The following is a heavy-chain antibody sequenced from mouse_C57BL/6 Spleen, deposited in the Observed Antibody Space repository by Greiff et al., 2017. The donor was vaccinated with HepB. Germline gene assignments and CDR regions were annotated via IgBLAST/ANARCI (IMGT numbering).Heavy chain of an antibody. D-gene: IGHD1-1*01. CDR1: GYTFTSYW. CDR2: IHPNSGST. Sequence: QVQLQQSGAELVKPGASVKLSCKASGYTFTSYWMHWVKQRPGQGLEWIGMIHPNSGSTNYNEKFKSKATLTVDKSSSTAYMQLSSLTSEDSAVYYCARGYYYGSSYFDYWGQGTTLTVSS. J-gene: IGHJ2*01. CDR3: ARGYYYGSSYFDY. V-gene: IGHV1-64*01.